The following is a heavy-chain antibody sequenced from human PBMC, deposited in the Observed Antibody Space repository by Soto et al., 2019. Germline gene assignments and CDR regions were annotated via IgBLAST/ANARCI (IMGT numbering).Heavy chain of an antibody. CDR3: ARAGGTTVTGLWHFDS. V-gene: IGHV3-23*01. CDR1: GFTFSVYA. CDR2: ISESGGSA. D-gene: IGHD4-17*01. J-gene: IGHJ4*02. Sequence: EVQLLESGGGLVQPGGSLRLSCAASGFTFSVYAMSWVRQVPGKGLEWVSTISESGGSAYYADSVKGRFTISRDNSKNTLYLQMNSLRAEDTAVYYCARAGGTTVTGLWHFDSWGQGTLVTVSS.